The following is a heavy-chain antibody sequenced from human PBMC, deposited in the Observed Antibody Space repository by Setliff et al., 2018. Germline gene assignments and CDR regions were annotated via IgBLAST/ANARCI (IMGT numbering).Heavy chain of an antibody. J-gene: IGHJ6*03. CDR3: ARGYRGVQAVYYYYYYLDV. V-gene: IGHV4-59*01. CDR2: IYYSGST. CDR1: GGSISSYY. D-gene: IGHD3-10*01. Sequence: SETLSLTCTVSGGSISSYYWSWIRQPPGKGLEWIGYIYYSGSTNYNPSLKSRVTISVDTSKNQFSLKLSSVTAADTAVYYCARGYRGVQAVYYYYYYLDVWGKGTTVTVSS.